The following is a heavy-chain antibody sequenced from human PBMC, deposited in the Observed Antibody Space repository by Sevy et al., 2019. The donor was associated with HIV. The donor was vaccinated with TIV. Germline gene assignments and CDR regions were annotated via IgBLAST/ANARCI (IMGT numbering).Heavy chain of an antibody. CDR3: ATLGIAVAGACP. CDR1: GFTFSSYG. J-gene: IGHJ5*02. D-gene: IGHD6-19*01. V-gene: IGHV3-30*02. CDR2: IGYDGSNN. Sequence: GGSLRLSCAASGFTFSSYGMHWVRQAPGKGLEWVAFIGYDGSNNYYADSVEGRFTISRDNSKNTLYLQTNSLRAEDTAVYYCATLGIAVAGACPWGQGTLVTVSS.